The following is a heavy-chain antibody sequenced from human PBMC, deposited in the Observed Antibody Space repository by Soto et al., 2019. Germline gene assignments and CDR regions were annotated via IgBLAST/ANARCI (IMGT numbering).Heavy chain of an antibody. D-gene: IGHD6-19*01. Sequence: HPPGKGLEWIGSIYYSGSTYYNPSLKSRVTISVDTSKNQFSLKLSSVTAADTAVYYCARENGRQWLVLGYLDYWGQGTLVTVSS. J-gene: IGHJ4*02. V-gene: IGHV4-39*02. CDR3: ARENGRQWLVLGYLDY. CDR2: IYYSGST.